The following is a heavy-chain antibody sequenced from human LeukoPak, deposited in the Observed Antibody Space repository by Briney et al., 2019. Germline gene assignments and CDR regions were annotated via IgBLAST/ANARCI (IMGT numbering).Heavy chain of an antibody. V-gene: IGHV3-48*04. J-gene: IGHJ3*02. CDR3: ATWFGEDAFDI. CDR1: GFTFSSYS. D-gene: IGHD3-10*01. CDR2: ISSSSSTI. Sequence: PGGSLRLSCAASGFTFSSYSMNWVRQAPGKGLEWVSYISSSSSTIYYADSVKGRFTISRDNAKNSLYLQMNSLRAEDTAVYYCATWFGEDAFDIWGQGTMVTVSS.